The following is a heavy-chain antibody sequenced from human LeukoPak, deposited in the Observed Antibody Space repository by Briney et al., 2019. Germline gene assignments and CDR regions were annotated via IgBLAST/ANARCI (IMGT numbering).Heavy chain of an antibody. CDR2: IYYSGST. J-gene: IGHJ5*02. Sequence: SETLSLTCTVSGGPFSSYYWGWIRQPPGMGLEWIGYIYYSGSTNYNPSLKSRVTISVDTSKNQFSLKLSSVTAADTAVYYCARGVAVASWFDPWGQGTLVTVSS. CDR1: GGPFSSYY. CDR3: ARGVAVASWFDP. D-gene: IGHD6-19*01. V-gene: IGHV4-59*01.